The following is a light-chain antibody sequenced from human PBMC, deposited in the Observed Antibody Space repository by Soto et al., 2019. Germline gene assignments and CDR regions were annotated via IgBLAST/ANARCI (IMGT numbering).Light chain of an antibody. CDR2: DVN. CDR3: TSWTTSTTMI. J-gene: IGLJ2*01. CDR1: SSDIGAYNF. V-gene: IGLV2-14*03. Sequence: QSALTQPASVSGSPGQSITISCTGTSSDIGAYNFVSWYQQHPGKAPKLMLYDVNIRPSGVSNRFSGSKSGNTASLTISGRQAEDEAEYYCTSWTTSTTMIFGGGTKVTVL.